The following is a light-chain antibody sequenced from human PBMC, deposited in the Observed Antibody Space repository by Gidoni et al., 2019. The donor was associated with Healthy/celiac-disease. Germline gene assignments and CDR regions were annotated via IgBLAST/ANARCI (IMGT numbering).Light chain of an antibody. Sequence: NFMLTQPHSVSESPGKTVTISCTRSSGSIASNYVQWYQQRPGSSHTTVIYEDNQRPSGVPDRFSGSIDSSSNSASLTISGLKTEDEADYYCQSYDSSIVVFGGGTKLTVL. CDR2: EDN. CDR3: QSYDSSIVV. CDR1: SGSIASNY. J-gene: IGLJ2*01. V-gene: IGLV6-57*01.